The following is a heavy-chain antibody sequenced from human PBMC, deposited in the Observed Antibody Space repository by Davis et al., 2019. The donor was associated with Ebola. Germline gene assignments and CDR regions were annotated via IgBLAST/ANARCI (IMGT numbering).Heavy chain of an antibody. D-gene: IGHD4/OR15-4a*01. Sequence: GGSLRPSCPASGFTVSANYMSWVRQAPGKGLEWVSAISGSGGSTYYADSVQARFTISRDNSKNTLYLQMNSLRAEDTALYYCAKDKTMATQYWYFDLWGRGTLVTVSS. V-gene: IGHV3-23*01. CDR2: ISGSGGST. CDR1: GFTVSANY. CDR3: AKDKTMATQYWYFDL. J-gene: IGHJ2*01.